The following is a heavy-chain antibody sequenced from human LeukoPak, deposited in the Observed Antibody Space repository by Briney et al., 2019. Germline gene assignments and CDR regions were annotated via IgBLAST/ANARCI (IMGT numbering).Heavy chain of an antibody. CDR1: GFTFSSSW. Sequence: GGSLRLSCAASGFTFSSSWMHWVREAPGKGLEWVSAISGSGGSTYYADSVKGRFTISRDNSKNTLYLQMNSLRAEDTAVYYCAKGGYYYYMDVWGKGTTVIVSS. V-gene: IGHV3-23*01. J-gene: IGHJ6*03. CDR2: ISGSGGST. CDR3: AKGGYYYYMDV.